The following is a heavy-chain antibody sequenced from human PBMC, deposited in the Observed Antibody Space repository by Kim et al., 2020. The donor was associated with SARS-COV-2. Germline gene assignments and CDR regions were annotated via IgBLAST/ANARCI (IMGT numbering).Heavy chain of an antibody. J-gene: IGHJ1*01. Sequence: YCVDSVKGRFTISRDDAKNSLYLQMNSLRAEDTAVYYCARTVTGTTESFEYWGQGTLVTVSS. D-gene: IGHD6-19*01. CDR3: ARTVTGTTESFEY. V-gene: IGHV3-7*03.